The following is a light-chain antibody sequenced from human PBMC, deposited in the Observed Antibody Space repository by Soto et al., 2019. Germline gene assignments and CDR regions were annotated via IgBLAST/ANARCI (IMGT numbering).Light chain of an antibody. J-gene: IGKJ1*01. CDR1: QSVSSN. CDR2: GAS. V-gene: IGKV3-15*01. Sequence: EIVMTQSAATLSLSAGERATLSWGASQSVSSNLAWYQQKHGQAPRLLIYGASTRATGIPARFSGSGYGTEFNLTISSLQPEDFAVYYCQQYNNWPRTFGQGTKVDIK. CDR3: QQYNNWPRT.